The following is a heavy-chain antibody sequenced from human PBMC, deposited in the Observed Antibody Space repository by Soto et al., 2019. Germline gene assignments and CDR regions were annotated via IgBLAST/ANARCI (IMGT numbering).Heavy chain of an antibody. D-gene: IGHD6-6*01. CDR3: ARGIYSTSSFFDS. CDR2: IYYSGDT. V-gene: IGHV4-30-4*01. Sequence: SETLSLTCTVSGDSISTADYYWNWIRQPPGKGLEWIGYIYYSGDTYYIPSLKSRVTISVDTSKNQISLKLNSVTAADTAVYYCARGIYSTSSFFDSWGQGTLVTVSS. J-gene: IGHJ4*02. CDR1: GDSISTADYY.